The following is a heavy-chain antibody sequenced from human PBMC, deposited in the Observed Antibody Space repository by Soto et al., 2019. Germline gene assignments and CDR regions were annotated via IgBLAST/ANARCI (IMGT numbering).Heavy chain of an antibody. Sequence: GASVKVSCKVSGYTLTELSMHWVRQAPGKGLEWMGGFDPEDGETIYAQKFQGRVTITADKSTSTAYMELSSLRSEDTAVYYCARDLYCSGGSCYRPWGQGTLVTVSS. CDR3: ARDLYCSGGSCYRP. CDR2: FDPEDGET. D-gene: IGHD2-15*01. CDR1: GYTLTELS. J-gene: IGHJ5*02. V-gene: IGHV1-24*01.